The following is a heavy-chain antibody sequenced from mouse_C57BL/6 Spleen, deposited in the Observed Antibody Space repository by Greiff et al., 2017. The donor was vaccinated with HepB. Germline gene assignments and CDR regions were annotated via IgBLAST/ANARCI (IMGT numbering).Heavy chain of an antibody. Sequence: VQLQQSGPELVKPGASVKISCKASGYAFSSSWMNWVKQRPGKGLEWIGRIYPGDGDTNYNGKFKGKATLTADKSSSTAYMQLSSLTSEDSAVYFCAREDWGFAYWGQGTLVTVFA. J-gene: IGHJ3*01. V-gene: IGHV1-82*01. CDR1: GYAFSSSW. CDR2: IYPGDGDT. CDR3: AREDWGFAY.